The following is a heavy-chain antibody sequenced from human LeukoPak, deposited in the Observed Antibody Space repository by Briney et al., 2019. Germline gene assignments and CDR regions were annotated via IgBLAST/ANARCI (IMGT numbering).Heavy chain of an antibody. J-gene: IGHJ3*02. D-gene: IGHD3-22*01. V-gene: IGHV3-7*01. Sequence: GGSLRLSCAASGFTFSSYWMSWVRQAPGKGLEWVANIKQDGSEKYYVDSVKGRFTISRDNAKNSLYLQMNSLRAEDTAVYYCAREQDYDSSGYRDAFDIWGQGTMVTVSS. CDR1: GFTFSSYW. CDR2: IKQDGSEK. CDR3: AREQDYDSSGYRDAFDI.